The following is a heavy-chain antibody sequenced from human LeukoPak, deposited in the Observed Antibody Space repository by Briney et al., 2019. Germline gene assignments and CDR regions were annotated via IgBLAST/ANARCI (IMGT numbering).Heavy chain of an antibody. D-gene: IGHD6-19*01. V-gene: IGHV1-46*03. CDR2: INPSAGNT. J-gene: IGHJ4*02. CDR3: ARDTGWDFIASVDY. CDR1: GYNFPSYY. Sequence: ASVKDSWKASGYNFPSYYIHWVRQAPGQGPEWIARINPSAGNTNYAPKFQGRVTLTRATTPATVYMELSSLNSKDTAVYYCARDTGWDFIASVDYWGQGTLVTVSS.